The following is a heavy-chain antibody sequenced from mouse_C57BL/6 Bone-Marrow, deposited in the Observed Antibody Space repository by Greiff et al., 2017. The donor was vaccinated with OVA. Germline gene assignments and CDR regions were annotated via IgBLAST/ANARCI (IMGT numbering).Heavy chain of an antibody. CDR2: IHPHSGSP. V-gene: IGHV1-64*01. Sequence: QVQLQQPGAELVKPGASVKLSCKASGYTFTSYWMHWVKQRPGQGLAWIGMIHPHSGSPNYNEKFKSQATLTVDKSSRTAYMQRSSLTSEDSAVYDWARTRLGPFAYWGQGTLVTVSA. J-gene: IGHJ3*01. CDR1: GYTFTSYW. CDR3: ARTRLGPFAY.